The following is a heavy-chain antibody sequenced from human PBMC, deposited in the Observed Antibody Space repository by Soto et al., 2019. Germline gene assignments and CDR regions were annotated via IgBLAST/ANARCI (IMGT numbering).Heavy chain of an antibody. V-gene: IGHV5-51*01. CDR2: IYPSDSDI. D-gene: IGHD2-15*01. CDR1: GYTFTSYW. CDR3: VRSGTSSGRFSDY. Sequence: PGESLKISCKGSGYTFTSYWIGWVRQMPGEGLEWMGVIYPSDSDIRYGPSFQGKVTISADKSITTAYLQWSSLKAADTAMYYCVRSGTSSGRFSDYWGQGTLVTVSS. J-gene: IGHJ4*02.